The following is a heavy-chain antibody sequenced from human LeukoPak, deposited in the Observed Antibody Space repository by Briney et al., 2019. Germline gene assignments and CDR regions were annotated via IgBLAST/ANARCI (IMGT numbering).Heavy chain of an antibody. J-gene: IGHJ6*02. CDR1: GYTFTGYY. V-gene: IGHV1-2*02. CDR2: INPNSGGT. CDR3: ARDPAPYYYGMDV. Sequence: ASVKLSCKASGYTFTGYYMHCVRQAPGQGLEWMGWINPNSGGTNYAQKFQGRVTMTRDTSISTAYMELSRLRSDDTAVYYCARDPAPYYYGMDVWGQGTTVTVSS.